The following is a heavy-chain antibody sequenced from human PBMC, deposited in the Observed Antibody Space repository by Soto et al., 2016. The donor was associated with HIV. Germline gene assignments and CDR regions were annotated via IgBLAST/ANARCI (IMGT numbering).Heavy chain of an antibody. J-gene: IGHJ4*02. V-gene: IGHV1-69*01. D-gene: IGHD3-9*01. Sequence: QVQLVQSGAEVKKPGSSVKVSCKTSGGTFSNYAISWVRQAPGQGLEWMGGIIPIFAAANYAQKFQGRVTITADESTRTAYMELSSLRSDDTAVYYCARDLSRYDILTGYSPNYFDYWGQGTLVTVSS. CDR3: ARDLSRYDILTGYSPNYFDY. CDR1: GGTFSNYA. CDR2: IIPIFAAA.